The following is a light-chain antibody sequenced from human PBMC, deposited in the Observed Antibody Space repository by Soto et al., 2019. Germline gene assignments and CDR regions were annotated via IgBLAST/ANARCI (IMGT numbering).Light chain of an antibody. J-gene: IGKJ1*01. V-gene: IGKV1-39*01. Sequence: DIQMTQSPSSLSASVGDRVTITCRASQSISFYLNWYQQKPGKAPKLLIYAASSLQSGVPSTFSGSGSGTDFTLTISSLQPEDFATYYCQQSFGTSWTFGQGTKVEIK. CDR1: QSISFY. CDR2: AAS. CDR3: QQSFGTSWT.